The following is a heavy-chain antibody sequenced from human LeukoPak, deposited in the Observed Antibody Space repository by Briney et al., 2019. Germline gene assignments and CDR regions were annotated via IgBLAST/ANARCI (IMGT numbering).Heavy chain of an antibody. Sequence: SVKVSCKASGGTFSSYAISWVRQAPGQGLEWMGGIIPIFGTANYAQKFQGRVTITADESTSTAYMELSSLRSEDTAVYYCAGGPKQQLLWGRASNGFDPWGQGTLVTVSS. CDR1: GGTFSSYA. D-gene: IGHD2-2*01. V-gene: IGHV1-69*13. J-gene: IGHJ5*02. CDR2: IIPIFGTA. CDR3: AGGPKQQLLWGRASNGFDP.